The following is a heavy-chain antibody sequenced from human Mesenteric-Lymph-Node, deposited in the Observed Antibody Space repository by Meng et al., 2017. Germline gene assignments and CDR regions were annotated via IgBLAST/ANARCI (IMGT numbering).Heavy chain of an antibody. CDR3: ARGELRRGYSYGLYYYGMDV. V-gene: IGHV4-34*01. J-gene: IGHJ6*02. D-gene: IGHD5-18*01. CDR1: GGSFSGYY. Sequence: GSLRLSCAVYGGSFSGYYWSWIRQPPGKGLEWIGEINHSGSTNYNPSLKSRVTISVDTSKNQFSLKLSSVTAADTAVYYCARGELRRGYSYGLYYYGMDVWGQGTTVTVSS. CDR2: INHSGST.